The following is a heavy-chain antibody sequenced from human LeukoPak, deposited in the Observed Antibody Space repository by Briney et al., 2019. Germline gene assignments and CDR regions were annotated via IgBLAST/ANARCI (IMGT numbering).Heavy chain of an antibody. Sequence: ASVKVSCKASGGTFSSYAISWVRQAPGQGLEWMGRIIPIFGTANYAQRFQGRVTITTDESTSTAYMELSSLRSEDTAVYYCAVEYCSGGSCYFDYWGQGTLVTVSS. J-gene: IGHJ4*02. CDR2: IIPIFGTA. V-gene: IGHV1-69*05. CDR3: AVEYCSGGSCYFDY. D-gene: IGHD2-15*01. CDR1: GGTFSSYA.